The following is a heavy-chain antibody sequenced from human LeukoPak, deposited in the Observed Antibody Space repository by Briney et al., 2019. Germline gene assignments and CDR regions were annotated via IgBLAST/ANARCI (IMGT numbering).Heavy chain of an antibody. CDR1: VYTFIDYY. V-gene: IGHV1-2*02. CDR2: INLNSGGT. J-gene: IGHJ4*02. CDR3: TRGGDDEGPNYFDY. Sequence: ASVKVSFQASVYTFIDYYMHGVRQAPGHGLEWLGWINLNSGGTHYVQNFQGRVTTTRDTTISTAHMELDGLRYDDTAVYYCTRGGDDEGPNYFDYWGQGTLVTVSS. D-gene: IGHD3-10*01.